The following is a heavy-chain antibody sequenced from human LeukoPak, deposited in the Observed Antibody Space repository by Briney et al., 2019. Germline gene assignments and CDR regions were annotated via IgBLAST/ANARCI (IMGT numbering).Heavy chain of an antibody. V-gene: IGHV3-23*01. D-gene: IGHD2-15*01. CDR1: GFTFSSYA. Sequence: GGSLRLSCAASGFTFSSYAMSWVRQAPGKGLEWVSAISGSGGSTYYADSVKGRFTISRDNSKNTLYLQMNSLRAEDTAVYYCVKDIVVVVAATRFDYWGQGTLVTVSS. CDR2: ISGSGGST. J-gene: IGHJ4*02. CDR3: VKDIVVVVAATRFDY.